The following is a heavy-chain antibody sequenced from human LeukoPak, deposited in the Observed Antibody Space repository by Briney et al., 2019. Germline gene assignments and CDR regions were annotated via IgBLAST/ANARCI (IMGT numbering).Heavy chain of an antibody. CDR3: AKYITGYSSGWSSIYFDY. J-gene: IGHJ4*02. CDR2: ISGSGGST. Sequence: GGSLRLSCAASGFTFSSYAMSWVRQAPGKGLEWVSAISGSGGSTYYADSVKGRFTISRDNSKNTLYLQMNSLRAEDTAVYYCAKYITGYSSGWSSIYFDYWGQGTLVTVSS. CDR1: GFTFSSYA. D-gene: IGHD6-19*01. V-gene: IGHV3-23*01.